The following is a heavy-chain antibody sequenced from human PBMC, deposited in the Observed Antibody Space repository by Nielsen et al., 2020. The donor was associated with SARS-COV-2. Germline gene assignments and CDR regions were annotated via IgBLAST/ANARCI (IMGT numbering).Heavy chain of an antibody. J-gene: IGHJ4*02. CDR2: FDTGDAET. V-gene: IGHV1-24*01. CDR3: ATSLVAAIFGVLDY. Sequence: ASVKVSCKVSGYTLSELSIHWVRQAPGKGLVWMGGFDTGDAETVYAQKFQGRITMTEDTSADTAYMDLSSLRTEDTAVYYCATSLVAAIFGVLDYWGPGTLVTVSS. CDR1: GYTLSELS. D-gene: IGHD3-3*01.